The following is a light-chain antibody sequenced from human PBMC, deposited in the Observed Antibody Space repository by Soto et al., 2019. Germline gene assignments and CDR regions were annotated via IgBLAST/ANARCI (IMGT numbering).Light chain of an antibody. CDR2: DVA. V-gene: IGLV2-14*01. CDR3: TSYTTSSTYV. Sequence: QSVLTQPASVSGSPGQSIAISCTGTSSDVGGYNYVSWYQQHPGKAPKLMLYDVAIRPSGVSDRFSGSKSGNTASLTISGLQAEDEADDYCTSYTTSSTYVFGTGTKVTVL. CDR1: SSDVGGYNY. J-gene: IGLJ1*01.